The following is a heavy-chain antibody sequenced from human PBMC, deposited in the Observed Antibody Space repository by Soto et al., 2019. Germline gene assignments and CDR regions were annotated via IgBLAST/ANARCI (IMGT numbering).Heavy chain of an antibody. CDR2: IRSKANSYAT. CDR1: GFTFSGSA. D-gene: IGHD3-22*01. Sequence: PGGSLRLSCAASGFTFSGSAMHWVRQASGKGLEWVGRIRSKANSYATAYAASVKGRFTISRDDSKNTAYLQMNSLKTEDTAVYYCTRGYYYDSGGYFYHYYGMDVWGQGTTVTVSS. V-gene: IGHV3-73*01. CDR3: TRGYYYDSGGYFYHYYGMDV. J-gene: IGHJ6*02.